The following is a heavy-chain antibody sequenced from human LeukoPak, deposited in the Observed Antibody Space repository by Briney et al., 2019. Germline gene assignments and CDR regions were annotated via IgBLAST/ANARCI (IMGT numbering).Heavy chain of an antibody. CDR2: INSDGSST. Sequence: PGGSLRLSCAASGFTFSSYWMHWVRQAPGKGLVWVSRINSDGSSTSYADSVKGRFTISRDNAKNTLYLQMNSLRGEDTAVYYCARDPSGSGSYYYYGMDVWGKGTTVTVSS. D-gene: IGHD3-10*01. V-gene: IGHV3-74*01. CDR1: GFTFSSYW. CDR3: ARDPSGSGSYYYYGMDV. J-gene: IGHJ6*04.